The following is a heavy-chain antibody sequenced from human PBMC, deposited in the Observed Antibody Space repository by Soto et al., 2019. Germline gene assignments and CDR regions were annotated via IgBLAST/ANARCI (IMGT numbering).Heavy chain of an antibody. J-gene: IGHJ6*02. V-gene: IGHV1-69*02. CDR1: GGTFSSYT. CDR3: AASYYYYGMDV. CDR2: IIPILGIA. Sequence: QVQLVQSGAEVKKPGSSVKVSCKASGGTFSSYTISWVRQAPGQGLEWMGRIIPILGIANYAQKFQGRVTITADNSTSTAYMELSSLRSEDTAVYYCAASYYYYGMDVWGQGTTVTVSS.